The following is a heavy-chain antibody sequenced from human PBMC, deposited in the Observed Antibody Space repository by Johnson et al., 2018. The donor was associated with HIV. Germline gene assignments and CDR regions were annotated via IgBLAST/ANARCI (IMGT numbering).Heavy chain of an antibody. V-gene: IGHV3-48*04. CDR2: ISSSGSTI. CDR1: IFTFSNYA. CDR3: ASALNRIAAADDAFDI. Sequence: LQLVESGGGVVQPGRSLRLSCAASIFTFSNYAIHWVRQAPGKGLDWVSYISSSGSTIYYADSVKGRFTISRDNTKNSLYLQMNSLRAEDTAVYYCASALNRIAAADDAFDIWGQGTMVTDSS. D-gene: IGHD6-13*01. J-gene: IGHJ3*02.